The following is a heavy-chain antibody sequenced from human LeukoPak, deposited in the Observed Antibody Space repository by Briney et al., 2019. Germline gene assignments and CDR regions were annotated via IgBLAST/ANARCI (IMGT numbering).Heavy chain of an antibody. J-gene: IGHJ4*02. CDR1: GYTFTSYG. CDR2: ISAYNGNT. D-gene: IGHD3-22*01. Sequence: ASVKVSCKASGYTFTSYGISWVRQAPGQGLEWMGWISAYNGNTNYAQKFQGRVTITADESTSTAYMELSSLRSEDTAVYYCAVGLSSGYCIIDYWGQGTLVTVSS. V-gene: IGHV1-18*01. CDR3: AVGLSSGYCIIDY.